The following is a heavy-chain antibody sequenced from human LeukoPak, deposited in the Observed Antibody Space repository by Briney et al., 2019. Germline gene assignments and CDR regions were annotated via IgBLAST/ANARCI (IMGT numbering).Heavy chain of an antibody. D-gene: IGHD6-13*01. J-gene: IGHJ5*02. CDR2: ISRIFGTA. Sequence: SVKVSCKASGGTFSSYACSWLRQPPGQGLEWMGGISRIFGTANYAQEFQGRVTITTDESTSTAYLELSSLRSEDTAVYYCARARSIAGNNWFDPWGQGTLVTVSS. V-gene: IGHV1-69*05. CDR1: GGTFSSYA. CDR3: ARARSIAGNNWFDP.